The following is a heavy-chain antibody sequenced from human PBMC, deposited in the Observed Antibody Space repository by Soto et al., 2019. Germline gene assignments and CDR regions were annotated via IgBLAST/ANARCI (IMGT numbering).Heavy chain of an antibody. V-gene: IGHV3-11*01. CDR3: ARDTDVVVPAAIADYYYYGMDV. J-gene: IGHJ6*02. CDR1: GFTFSDYY. Sequence: PGGSLRLSCAASGFTFSDYYMSWIRQAPGKGLEWVSYISSSGSTIYYADSVKGRFTISRDNAKNSLYLQMNSLRAEDTAVYYCARDTDVVVPAAIADYYYYGMDVWGQGTTVTVSS. CDR2: ISSSGSTI. D-gene: IGHD2-2*01.